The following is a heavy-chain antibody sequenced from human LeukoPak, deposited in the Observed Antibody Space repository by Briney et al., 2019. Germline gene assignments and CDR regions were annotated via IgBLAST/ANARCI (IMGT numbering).Heavy chain of an antibody. V-gene: IGHV4-34*01. Sequence: SETLSLTCAVYGRPLSGYYGSWIRQPPGKGLEWIGEINHSGSTNYHPSLKSRVTISVDTSKNQFSMKLSSVAAADTAVYYCARGRIQLWLNYWGQGTLVTVSS. J-gene: IGHJ4*02. D-gene: IGHD5-18*01. CDR2: INHSGST. CDR3: ARGRIQLWLNY. CDR1: GRPLSGYY.